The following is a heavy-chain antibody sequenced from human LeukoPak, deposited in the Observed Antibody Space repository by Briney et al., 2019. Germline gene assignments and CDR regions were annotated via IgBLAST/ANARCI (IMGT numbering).Heavy chain of an antibody. CDR1: GFTFSSYA. Sequence: GGTLRLSCAASGFTFSSYAMSWVRQAPGKGLEWVSTISGSGSTYYADSVKGRFTISRDNSKNTLYLQMNSLRAEDTAVYYCAKGSGDSSAWFQLFDYWGQGTLVTVSS. CDR3: AKGSGDSSAWFQLFDY. V-gene: IGHV3-23*01. D-gene: IGHD6-19*01. CDR2: ISGSGST. J-gene: IGHJ4*02.